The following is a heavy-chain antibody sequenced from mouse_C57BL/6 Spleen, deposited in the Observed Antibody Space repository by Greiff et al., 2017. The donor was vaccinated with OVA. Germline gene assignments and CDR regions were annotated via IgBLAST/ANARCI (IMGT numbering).Heavy chain of an antibody. D-gene: IGHD1-1*01. CDR2: IDPNSGGT. Sequence: QVQLQQPGAELVMPGASVKLSCKASGYTFTSYWMHWVKQRPGRGLEWIGRIDPNSGGTKYNEKFKSKATLTVDKPSSTAYMQLSSLTSEDSAVYYCARRDYYGSSLYAMDYWGQGTSVTVSS. CDR3: ARRDYYGSSLYAMDY. CDR1: GYTFTSYW. V-gene: IGHV1-72*01. J-gene: IGHJ4*01.